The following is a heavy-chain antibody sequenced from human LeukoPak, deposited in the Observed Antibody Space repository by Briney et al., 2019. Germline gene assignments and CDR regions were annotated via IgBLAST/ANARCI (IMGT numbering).Heavy chain of an antibody. CDR2: IYYSGST. CDR1: GGSISSGGYH. CDR3: ARDSLSHWFDP. J-gene: IGHJ5*02. Sequence: SETLSLTCTGSGGSISSGGYHWSWIRQHPGKGLEWIGYIYYSGSTYYNPSLKSRVTISVDTSKNQFSLKLSSVTAADTAVYYCARDSLSHWFDPWGQGTLVTVSS. V-gene: IGHV4-31*03.